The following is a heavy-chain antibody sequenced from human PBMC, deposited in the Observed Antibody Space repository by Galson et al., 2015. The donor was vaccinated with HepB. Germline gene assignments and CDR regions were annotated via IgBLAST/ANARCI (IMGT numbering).Heavy chain of an antibody. CDR3: ARAFGTTYYFDY. CDR2: VYYSGNT. D-gene: IGHD3-10*01. V-gene: IGHV4-59*01. Sequence: LSLTCTVSGGSLSTYYWNWIRQPPGKGLEWIGYVYYSGNTYYSPSLKSRVTISVDTSASQFSLNLRSVTAADTAVYYCARAFGTTYYFDYWGQGTLVTVSS. CDR1: GGSLSTYY. J-gene: IGHJ4*02.